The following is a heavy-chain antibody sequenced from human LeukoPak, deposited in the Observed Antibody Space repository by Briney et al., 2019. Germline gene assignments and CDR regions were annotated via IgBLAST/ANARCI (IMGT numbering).Heavy chain of an antibody. CDR3: AHRSIEGGGSYYLGY. J-gene: IGHJ4*02. CDR2: IYWNDDK. D-gene: IGHD1-26*01. V-gene: IGHV2-5*01. Sequence: SGPTLVNPTQTLTLTRTFSGVSLSTSGVGVGWIRQPPGKALEWLALIYWNDDKRYSPSLKIRLTITKDTSKNQVVLTMTNMDPVDTATYYCAHRSIEGGGSYYLGYWGQGTLVTVSS. CDR1: GVSLSTSGVG.